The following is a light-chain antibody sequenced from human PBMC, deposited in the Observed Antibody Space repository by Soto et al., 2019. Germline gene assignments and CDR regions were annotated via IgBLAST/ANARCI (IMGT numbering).Light chain of an antibody. CDR3: QQYNNWPPWT. J-gene: IGKJ1*01. CDR1: QGISTF. Sequence: DIQMSQSPSSLSASVGDRVTFSCRASQGISTFLAWFQQKPGKVPKLLIYGASTLQSGVPSRFSGSGSGTDFTLTISSLQSEDFAVYYCQQYNNWPPWTFGQGTKVEIK. V-gene: IGKV1-27*01. CDR2: GAS.